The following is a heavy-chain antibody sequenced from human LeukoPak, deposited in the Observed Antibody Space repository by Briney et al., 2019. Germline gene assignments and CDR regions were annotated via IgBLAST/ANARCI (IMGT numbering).Heavy chain of an antibody. CDR1: GFTFSSYA. J-gene: IGHJ4*02. CDR3: IRDFLTVTTNDY. CDR2: IKTDGSDR. Sequence: GGSLRLSCAASGFTFSSYAMSWVRKAPGKGLVWVSGIKTDGSDRRYADFVTGRFTISRDNAKNTLFLQTNSLRAEDTAVYYCIRDFLTVTTNDYWGQGTLVTVSS. D-gene: IGHD4-11*01. V-gene: IGHV3-74*01.